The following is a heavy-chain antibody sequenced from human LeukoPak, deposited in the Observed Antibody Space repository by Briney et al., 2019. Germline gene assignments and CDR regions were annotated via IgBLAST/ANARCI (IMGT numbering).Heavy chain of an antibody. J-gene: IGHJ4*02. D-gene: IGHD4/OR15-4a*01. Sequence: GESLKISCKGSGYSFASYWIGWVRQMPGKGLEWMGVVYPGDSDTRYSPSFQGQVTISADKSISTAYLQWSSLKASDIAIYYCARRIGARAGEGIDYWGQGTLLTVSS. CDR3: ARRIGARAGEGIDY. V-gene: IGHV5-51*01. CDR1: GYSFASYW. CDR2: VYPGDSDT.